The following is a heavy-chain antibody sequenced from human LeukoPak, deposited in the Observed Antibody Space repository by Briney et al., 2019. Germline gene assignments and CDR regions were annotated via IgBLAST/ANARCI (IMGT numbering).Heavy chain of an antibody. CDR1: GGSFSGYY. Sequence: DPSETLSLTCAVYGGSFSGYYWSWIRQPPGKGLEWIGEISHSGSTNYNPSLKSRVTISVDTSKNQFSLKLSSVTAADTAVYYCARPNSSGWYQQGMDVWGQGTTVTVSS. CDR3: ARPNSSGWYQQGMDV. J-gene: IGHJ6*02. D-gene: IGHD6-19*01. V-gene: IGHV4-34*01. CDR2: ISHSGST.